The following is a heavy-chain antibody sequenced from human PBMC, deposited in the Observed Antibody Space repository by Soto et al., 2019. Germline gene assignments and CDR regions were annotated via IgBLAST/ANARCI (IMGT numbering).Heavy chain of an antibody. D-gene: IGHD3-10*01. CDR2: ISNDGSNK. V-gene: IGHV3-30*03. CDR1: GFTFSSYG. CDR3: APWFGAFDY. Sequence: QVQLVESGGGVVQPGRSLRLSCAASGFTFSSYGMHWVRQAPGKGLEWVAVISNDGSNKYYADSVKGRFTISRDNSKNTLYMQMNSLRAEDTAVYYCAPWFGAFDYWGQGTLVTVSS. J-gene: IGHJ4*02.